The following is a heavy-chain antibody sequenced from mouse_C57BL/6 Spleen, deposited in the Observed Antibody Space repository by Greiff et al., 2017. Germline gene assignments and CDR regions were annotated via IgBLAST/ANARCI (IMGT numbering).Heavy chain of an antibody. CDR3: AIYCYYANSTYWYFDV. D-gene: IGHD1-1*01. CDR2: IDPSDSYT. Sequence: QVQLQQPGAELVMPGASVKLSCKASGYTFNSSWMHWLKQRPGQGLEWIGSIDPSDSYTNYNQKFQGKSTLTVDKSSSTAYMQLSSLTSEDSAVYYCAIYCYYANSTYWYFDVWGTATTVTASS. J-gene: IGHJ1*03. V-gene: IGHV1-69*01. CDR1: GYTFNSSW.